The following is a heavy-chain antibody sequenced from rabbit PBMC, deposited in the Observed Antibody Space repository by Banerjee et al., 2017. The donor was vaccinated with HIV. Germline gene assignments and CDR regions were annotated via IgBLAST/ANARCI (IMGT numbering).Heavy chain of an antibody. D-gene: IGHD1-1*01. CDR1: GFSFSNKCV. Sequence: QEQLKESGGDLVKPEGSLTLTCTASGFSFSNKCVMCWVRQAPGKGLEWIACIYGDSNGGTVYASWAKGRFTISKTSSTTVTLQMTSLTAADTATYFCASGSSGYYEDWLDLWGPGTLVTVS. CDR2: IYGDSNGGT. V-gene: IGHV1S45*01. CDR3: ASGSSGYYEDWLDL. J-gene: IGHJ5*01.